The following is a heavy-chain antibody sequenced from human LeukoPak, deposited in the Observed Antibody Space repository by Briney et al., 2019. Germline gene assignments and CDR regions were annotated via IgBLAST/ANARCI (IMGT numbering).Heavy chain of an antibody. D-gene: IGHD1-1*01. CDR2: IKYDGNEE. CDR3: KSGGAAPGSFDY. CDR1: GFTFSSYW. J-gene: IGHJ4*02. Sequence: GGSLRLSCAASGFTFSSYWMSWMRQASGKGLEWVANIKYDGNEEYYVDSVKGRITISRDNAKNSLYLQLNSLRVEDTAVYYCKSGGAAPGSFDYWGQGTLVTVSP. V-gene: IGHV3-7*01.